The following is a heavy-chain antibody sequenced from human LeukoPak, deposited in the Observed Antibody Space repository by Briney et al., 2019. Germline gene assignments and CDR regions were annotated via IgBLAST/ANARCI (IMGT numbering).Heavy chain of an antibody. D-gene: IGHD2-2*01. CDR1: GGSISSSSYY. Sequence: SETLSLTCTVSGGSISSSSYYWGWIRQPPGKGLEWIGSIYYSGSTYYNPSLKSRVTISEDTSKNQFSLKLSSVTAADTAVYYCARIGYCSSTSCYRGRFDYWGQGTLVTVSS. J-gene: IGHJ4*02. V-gene: IGHV4-39*07. CDR2: IYYSGST. CDR3: ARIGYCSSTSCYRGRFDY.